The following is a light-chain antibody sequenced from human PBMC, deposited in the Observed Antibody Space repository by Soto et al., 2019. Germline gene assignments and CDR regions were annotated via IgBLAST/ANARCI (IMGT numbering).Light chain of an antibody. Sequence: QSVLTQPPSVSGAPGQRVTISCTGSSSNIGAGYDVHWYQQLPGTAPNLLIYGNSNRPSGVPDRFSGYKSGTSASLAITGLQAEDEADYYCQSYDSSLSVVFGGGTKVTVL. V-gene: IGLV1-40*01. CDR1: SSNIGAGYD. CDR2: GNS. CDR3: QSYDSSLSVV. J-gene: IGLJ2*01.